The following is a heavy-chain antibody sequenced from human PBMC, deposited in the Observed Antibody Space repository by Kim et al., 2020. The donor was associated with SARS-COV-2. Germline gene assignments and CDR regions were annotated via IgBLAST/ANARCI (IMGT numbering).Heavy chain of an antibody. CDR1: GFTFSSNG. D-gene: IGHD6-19*01. J-gene: IGHJ2*01. V-gene: IGHV3-30*18. CDR3: AKGLYSSGWYDWYFDL. Sequence: GGSLRLSCAASGFTFSSNGMHWVRQAPGKGLEWVAVISYDGSNKYYADSVKGRFTISRDNSKNTLYLQMNSLRAEDTAVYYCAKGLYSSGWYDWYFDLWG. CDR2: ISYDGSNK.